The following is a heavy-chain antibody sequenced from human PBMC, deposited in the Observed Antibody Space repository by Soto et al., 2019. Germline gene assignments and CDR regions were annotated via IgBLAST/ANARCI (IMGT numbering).Heavy chain of an antibody. Sequence: HPGGSLRLSCAASGFTFTSYAMHWVRQAPGKGLEWVAVISYDGGNKYYADSVKGRFTISRDNPKNTLYLQTNSLRAEDTAVYYCARDIALAGARYFDNWGQGTLVTVSS. V-gene: IGHV3-30-3*01. CDR2: ISYDGGNK. CDR3: ARDIALAGARYFDN. J-gene: IGHJ4*02. D-gene: IGHD6-19*01. CDR1: GFTFTSYA.